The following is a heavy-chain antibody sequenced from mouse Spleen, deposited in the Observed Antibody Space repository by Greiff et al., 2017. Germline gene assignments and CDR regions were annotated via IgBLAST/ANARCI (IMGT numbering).Heavy chain of an antibody. CDR2: IWSGGST. D-gene: IGHD1-1*01. CDR1: GFSLTSYG. CDR3: ARKGYYYGSSYDAMDY. Sequence: QVQLQQSGPGLVQPSQSLSITCTVSGFSLTSYGVHWVRQSPGKGLEWLGVIWSGGSTDYNAAFISRLSISKDNSKSQVFFKMNSLQANDTAIYYCARKGYYYGSSYDAMDYWGQGTSVTVSS. V-gene: IGHV2-2*02. J-gene: IGHJ4*01.